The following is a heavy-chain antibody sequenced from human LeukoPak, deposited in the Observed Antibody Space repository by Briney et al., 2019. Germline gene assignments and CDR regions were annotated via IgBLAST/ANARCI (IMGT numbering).Heavy chain of an antibody. J-gene: IGHJ4*02. D-gene: IGHD3-3*01. CDR1: GFTFSNYW. CDR2: IKQDGSEK. V-gene: IGHV3-7*01. CDR3: ARRLRWATYYDFDY. Sequence: TGGSLRLSCAASGFTFSNYWMSWVRQAPGKGLEWVANIKQDGSEKYYVDSVKGRFTISRDNAKNSLYLQMNSLRAEDTAVYYCARRLRWATYYDFDYWGQGTPVTVDS.